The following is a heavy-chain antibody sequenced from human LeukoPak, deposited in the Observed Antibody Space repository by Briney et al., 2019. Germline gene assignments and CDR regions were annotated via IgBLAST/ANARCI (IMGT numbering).Heavy chain of an antibody. CDR1: GFTFSSHW. CDR3: ARVEFGELSPYFDY. CDR2: INSDGSST. J-gene: IGHJ4*02. D-gene: IGHD3-10*01. V-gene: IGHV3-74*01. Sequence: GGSLRLSCAASGFTFSSHWMHWVRQAPGKGLVWVSRINSDGSSTSYADSVKGRFTISRDNAKNTLYLQMNSLRAEDTAVYYCARVEFGELSPYFDYWGQGTLVTVSS.